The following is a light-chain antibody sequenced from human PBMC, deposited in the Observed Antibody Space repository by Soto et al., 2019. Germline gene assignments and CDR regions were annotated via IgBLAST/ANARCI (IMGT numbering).Light chain of an antibody. CDR2: GAS. V-gene: IGKV3-20*01. CDR1: QSVSSSY. CDR3: QQYGSSRIT. Sequence: EMVLTQSPGTLSLSPGERATLSCRASQSVSSSYLAWYQQKPGQAPRLLIYGASSRATGIPDRFSGSGSGTDFTLTISRLEPEDFAVYYCQQYGSSRITFGQGTRLEN. J-gene: IGKJ5*01.